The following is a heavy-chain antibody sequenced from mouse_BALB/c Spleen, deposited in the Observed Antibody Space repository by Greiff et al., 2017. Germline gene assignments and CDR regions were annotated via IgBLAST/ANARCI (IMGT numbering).Heavy chain of an antibody. CDR1: GFTFSSYG. CDR2: ISSGSSTI. V-gene: IGHV5-17*02. D-gene: IGHD1-1*02. Sequence: EVKVVESGGGLVQPGGSLKLSCAASGFTFSSYGMHWVRQSPGKGLEWVADISSGSSTIYYADTVKGRFTISSDNAKNTLFLEMISLRSEDTAMYYCALGGNTGAMDDWGAGTTVTVSS. J-gene: IGHJ1*01. CDR3: ALGGNTGAMDD.